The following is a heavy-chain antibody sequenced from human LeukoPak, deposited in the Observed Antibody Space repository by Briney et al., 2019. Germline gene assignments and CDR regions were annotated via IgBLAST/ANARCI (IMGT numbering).Heavy chain of an antibody. Sequence: GGSLRLSCAASGFTFSSYSMNWVRQAPGKGLEWVSYIGSSSSTIHYADSVKGRFTISRDNAKNSLYLQMNSLRDEDTAVYYCARGETSVTSSLHYWGQGTLVTVSS. CDR2: IGSSSSTI. CDR3: ARGETSVTSSLHY. V-gene: IGHV3-48*02. D-gene: IGHD4-17*01. CDR1: GFTFSSYS. J-gene: IGHJ4*02.